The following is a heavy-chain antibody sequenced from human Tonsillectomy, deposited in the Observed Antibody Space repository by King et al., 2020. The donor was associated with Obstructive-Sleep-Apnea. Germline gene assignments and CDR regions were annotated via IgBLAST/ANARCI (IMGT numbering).Heavy chain of an antibody. J-gene: IGHJ3*02. CDR1: GGSISSYY. Sequence: VQLQESGPGLVKPSETLSLTCTVSGGSISSYYWSWIRQPPGKGLEWIGYIYYSGSTNYNPSLKSRDTISVDTSKNQFSLKLSSVTAADTAVYYCARDRNGGDAFDIWGQGTMVTVSS. V-gene: IGHV4-59*01. CDR2: IYYSGST. D-gene: IGHD3-16*01. CDR3: ARDRNGGDAFDI.